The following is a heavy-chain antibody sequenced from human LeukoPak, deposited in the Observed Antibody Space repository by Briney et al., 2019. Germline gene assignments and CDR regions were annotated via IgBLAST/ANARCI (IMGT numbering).Heavy chain of an antibody. CDR1: GDSINSNY. Sequence: PSETLSLTCTVSGDSINSNYWTWIRQPPGKGLEWIGYIYYSGSTNYNPSLKSRVTMSLDRSKNQFSLKLSSVTAADTAVYYCARDWSSTSNMDVWGQGTTVTVSS. J-gene: IGHJ6*02. CDR3: ARDWSSTSNMDV. CDR2: IYYSGST. D-gene: IGHD2-2*01. V-gene: IGHV4-59*01.